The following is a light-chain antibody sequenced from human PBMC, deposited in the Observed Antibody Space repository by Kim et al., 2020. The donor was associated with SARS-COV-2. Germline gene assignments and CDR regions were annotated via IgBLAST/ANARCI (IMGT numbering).Light chain of an antibody. J-gene: IGKJ1*01. Sequence: DIQMTQSPSTLSASEGDRVTITCRASQSISSWLAWHQQKPGKAPKLLIYEASTLESGAPSRFSGSGSGTEFTLTIGSLQPEDFATYYCQQYDIYPWTFGQGTKVDIK. V-gene: IGKV1-5*03. CDR1: QSISSW. CDR2: EAS. CDR3: QQYDIYPWT.